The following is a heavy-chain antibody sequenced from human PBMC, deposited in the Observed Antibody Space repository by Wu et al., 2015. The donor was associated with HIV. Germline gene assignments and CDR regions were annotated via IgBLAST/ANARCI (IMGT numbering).Heavy chain of an antibody. CDR2: ITPLFGTA. D-gene: IGHD3-16*01. V-gene: IGHV1-69*12. CDR3: ARDDVLGTSFDY. CDR1: GGTFKSFA. J-gene: IGHJ4*02. Sequence: QVQLVQSGAEMKKPGSSVKVACKASGGTFKSFAISWVRQAPGQGLEWMGGITPLFGTANYAQKFQGRVTITADESTSTGYMELNSLNSDDTAMYYCARDDVLGTSFDYWGQGTLVTVSS.